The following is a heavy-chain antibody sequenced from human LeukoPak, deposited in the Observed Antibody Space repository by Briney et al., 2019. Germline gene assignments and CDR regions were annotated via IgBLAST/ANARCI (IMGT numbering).Heavy chain of an antibody. CDR3: ARDLGFWEYYDSSGYFDY. CDR2: ISSSSTI. V-gene: IGHV3-48*01. J-gene: IGHJ4*02. D-gene: IGHD3-22*01. CDR1: GFTFSSYS. Sequence: GGSLRLSCAASGFTFSSYSMNWVRQAPGKGLEWVSYISSSSTIYYADSVKGRFTISRDNAKNSLYLQMNSLRAEDTAVYYCARDLGFWEYYDSSGYFDYWGQGTLVTVSS.